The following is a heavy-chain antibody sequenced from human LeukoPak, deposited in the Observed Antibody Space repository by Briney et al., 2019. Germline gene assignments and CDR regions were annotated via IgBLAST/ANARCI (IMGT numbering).Heavy chain of an antibody. CDR1: GFTFSSYA. Sequence: PGRSLRLSCAASGFTFSSYAMHWVRQAPGKGLEWVAVISYDGSNKYYADSVKGRFTISRDNSKNTLYLQMNSLRAEDTAVYYCARDGNSSGWYVGWFDPWGQGTLVTVSS. CDR3: ARDGNSSGWYVGWFDP. D-gene: IGHD6-19*01. CDR2: ISYDGSNK. J-gene: IGHJ5*02. V-gene: IGHV3-30*04.